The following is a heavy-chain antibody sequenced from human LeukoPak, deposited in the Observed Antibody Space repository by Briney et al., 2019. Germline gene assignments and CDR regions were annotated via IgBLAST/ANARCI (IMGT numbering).Heavy chain of an antibody. J-gene: IGHJ5*02. CDR2: ISSSSNII. D-gene: IGHD6-6*01. V-gene: IGHV3-48*04. Sequence: GGSLRLSCAASGSTFSGYAMNWVRQAPGKGLEWVSHIYISSSSNIISYADSVKGRFTISRDNAKNSLYLQMNSLRAEDTAVYYCARGDSSSWDNWFDPWGQGTLVTVSS. CDR3: ARGDSSSWDNWFDP. CDR1: GSTFSGYA.